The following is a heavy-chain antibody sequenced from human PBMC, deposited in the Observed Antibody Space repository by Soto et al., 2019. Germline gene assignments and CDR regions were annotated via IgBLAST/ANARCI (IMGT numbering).Heavy chain of an antibody. V-gene: IGHV3-15*07. CDR3: TTHGGQIVVVTAKNDAFDI. CDR1: GFTFSNAW. Sequence: GGSLRLSCAASGFTFSNAWMNWVRQAPGKGLEWVGRIKSKTDGGTTDYAAPVKGRFTISRDDSKNTLYLQMNSLKTEDTAVYYCTTHGGQIVVVTAKNDAFDIWGQGTMVTVSS. J-gene: IGHJ3*02. CDR2: IKSKTDGGTT. D-gene: IGHD2-21*02.